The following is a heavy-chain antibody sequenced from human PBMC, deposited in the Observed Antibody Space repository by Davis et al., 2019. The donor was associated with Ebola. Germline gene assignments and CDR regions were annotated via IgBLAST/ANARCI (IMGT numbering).Heavy chain of an antibody. CDR2: ISSSSSYI. D-gene: IGHD2-21*02. CDR1: GFTFSSYS. V-gene: IGHV3-21*01. J-gene: IGHJ4*02. Sequence: GESLKISCAASGFTFSSYSMNWVRQAPGKGLEWVSSISSSSSYIYYADSVKGRFTISRDNSDNMLYLQMNSLRAEDTAVYYCAMPDCSGADCFSVYIKSWGQGTLVTVSS. CDR3: AMPDCSGADCFSVYIKS.